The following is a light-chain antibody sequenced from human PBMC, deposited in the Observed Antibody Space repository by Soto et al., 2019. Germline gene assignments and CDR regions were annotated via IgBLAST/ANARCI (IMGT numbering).Light chain of an antibody. J-gene: IGLJ2*01. CDR2: LNNDGTH. CDR1: SAYSSYA. CDR3: QTGGTGVV. Sequence: QPVLTQSPSASASLGASVKLTCTLTSAYSSYAVAWHQQQPEKGPRFLMRLNNDGTHTKGDGIPDRFSGSSFGAERYLTISSLQSEDGADYYCQTGGTGVVFGGGTKLTVL. V-gene: IGLV4-69*01.